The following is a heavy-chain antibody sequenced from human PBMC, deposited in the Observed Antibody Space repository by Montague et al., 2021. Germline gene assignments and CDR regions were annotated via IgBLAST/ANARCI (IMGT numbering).Heavy chain of an antibody. D-gene: IGHD5-18*01. V-gene: IGHV4-39*01. J-gene: IGHJ5*02. CDR1: GGSISSDSYY. CDR2: IHYTESA. CDR3: ARPRVTLDHCFDP. Sequence: SETLSLTCTVSGGSISSDSYYWAWIRQPPGKGLEWIGSIHYTESAHYNPSPNSRVTISVDTSKNQFSLKLSSVTAADTAVYYCARPRVTLDHCFDPWGQGTLVTVSS.